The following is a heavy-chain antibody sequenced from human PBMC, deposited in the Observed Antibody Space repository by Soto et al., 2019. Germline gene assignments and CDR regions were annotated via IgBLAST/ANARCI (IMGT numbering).Heavy chain of an antibody. CDR1: GGSISSSSYY. CDR2: IYYSGST. V-gene: IGHV4-39*01. CDR3: ARSVPAYYYYYGMDV. J-gene: IGHJ6*02. Sequence: PSETLSLTCTVSGGSISSSSYYWGWIRQPPGKGLGWIGSIYYSGSTYYNPSLKSRVTISVDTSKNQFSLKLSSVTAADTAVYYCARSVPAYYYYYGMDVWGQGTTVTVSS. D-gene: IGHD2-2*01.